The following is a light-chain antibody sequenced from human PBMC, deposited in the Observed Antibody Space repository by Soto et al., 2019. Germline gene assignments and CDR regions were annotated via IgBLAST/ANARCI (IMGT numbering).Light chain of an antibody. J-gene: IGLJ2*01. CDR1: SSDVGSYHL. Sequence: QSALTQPASVSGSPGQSITISCTGTSSDVGSYHLVSWYQQHPGQAPKLMIYEGSKRPSGVSTRFSGSKSGNTASLTISGLQDEDEAAYYCCSYAGSSTWVFGGGTKVTVL. CDR3: CSYAGSSTWV. CDR2: EGS. V-gene: IGLV2-23*01.